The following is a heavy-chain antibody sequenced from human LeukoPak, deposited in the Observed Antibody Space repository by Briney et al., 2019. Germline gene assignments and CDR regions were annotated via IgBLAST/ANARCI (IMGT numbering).Heavy chain of an antibody. CDR3: AKDPVDGVARDWYFDV. CDR2: LSASSGST. CDR1: GFTFSNYA. Sequence: GGSLRLSCAASGFTFSNYAMTWVRQAPGKGLEWVSSLSASSGSTYYADSVRGRFTISRDNSKNTLFLQMNSLRAEDTAVYYCAKDPVDGVARDWYFDVWGLGTLVTVSS. D-gene: IGHD5-12*01. J-gene: IGHJ2*01. V-gene: IGHV3-23*01.